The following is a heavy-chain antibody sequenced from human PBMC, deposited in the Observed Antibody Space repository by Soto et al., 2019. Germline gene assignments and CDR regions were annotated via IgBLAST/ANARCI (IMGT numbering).Heavy chain of an antibody. CDR3: AKGKSTGDIDWFDP. D-gene: IGHD3-10*01. CDR1: VFTLQNYA. J-gene: IGHJ5*02. CDR2: LIGGHYGT. Sequence: GGSLRLSCTASVFTLQNYAMAWVRQAPGKGLEWVSTLIGGHYGTAYSYSVKGRFTVPRDNSKNCLYLQMNSLGVEDTAMYFCAKGKSTGDIDWFDPWGQGSLVTVSS. V-gene: IGHV3-23*01.